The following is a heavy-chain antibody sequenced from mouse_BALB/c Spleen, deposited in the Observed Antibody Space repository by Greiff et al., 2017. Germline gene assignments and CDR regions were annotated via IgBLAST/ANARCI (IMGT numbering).Heavy chain of an antibody. CDR2: INPGSGGT. CDR3: ARGSLVNAMDY. Sequence: VQLQQSGAELVRPGTSVKVSCKASGYAFTNYLIEWVKQRPGQGLEWIGVINPGSGGTNYNEKFKGKATLTADKSSSTAYMQLSSLTSDDSAVYFCARGSLVNAMDYWGQGTSVTVSS. V-gene: IGHV1-54*01. D-gene: IGHD2-10*02. J-gene: IGHJ4*01. CDR1: GYAFTNYL.